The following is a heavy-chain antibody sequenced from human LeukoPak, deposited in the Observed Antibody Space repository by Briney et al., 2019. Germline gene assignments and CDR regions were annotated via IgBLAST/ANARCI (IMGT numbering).Heavy chain of an antibody. D-gene: IGHD6-25*01. Sequence: GGSLRLSCAASGFTFSSYSMNWVRQAPGKGLEWVSSISSSSSYIYYADSVKGRFTISRDNAKNSLYLQMNSLRAEDTAVYYCARDRSKRVGRLITYYYYMDVWGKGTTVTVSS. J-gene: IGHJ6*03. V-gene: IGHV3-21*01. CDR3: ARDRSKRVGRLITYYYYMDV. CDR2: ISSSSSYI. CDR1: GFTFSSYS.